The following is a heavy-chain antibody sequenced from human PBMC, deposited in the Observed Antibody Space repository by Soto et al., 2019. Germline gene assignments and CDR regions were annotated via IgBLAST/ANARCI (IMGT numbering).Heavy chain of an antibody. J-gene: IGHJ4*02. CDR1: GFTFSNAW. D-gene: IGHD5-18*01. Sequence: EVHLVESGGGLVKPGGSLRLSCAASGFTFSNAWMSWVRQAPGKGLEWVGHIKRKTDGGTTDYAAPVKGRFTISRDDSTNTLYLQMHSLKTEDTAVYYCTTGTWIQLWVPDYWGQGTLVTVSS. V-gene: IGHV3-15*01. CDR2: IKRKTDGGTT. CDR3: TTGTWIQLWVPDY.